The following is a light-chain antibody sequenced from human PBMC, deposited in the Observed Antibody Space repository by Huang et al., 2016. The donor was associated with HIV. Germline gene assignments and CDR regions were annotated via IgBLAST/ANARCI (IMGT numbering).Light chain of an antibody. CDR3: QQYSNWPPLT. CDR2: GAS. V-gene: IGKV3-15*01. CDR1: QSVSNK. J-gene: IGKJ4*01. Sequence: EIVMTQSPATLSVSPGERVTLSCRASQSVSNKLAWYQQKPGQAPRFLVYGASTRATGVPDRFSGSGSGTEFTLTISSLQSEDSAVYYCQQYSNWPPLTFGGGTKVEIK.